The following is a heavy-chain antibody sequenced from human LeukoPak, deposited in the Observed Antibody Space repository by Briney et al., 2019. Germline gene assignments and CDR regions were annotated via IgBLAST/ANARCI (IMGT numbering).Heavy chain of an antibody. V-gene: IGHV1-46*01. D-gene: IGHD2-15*01. CDR3: AKGYCTGASCYVLDS. J-gene: IGHJ4*02. CDR2: INPSVGST. CDR1: GYDFTTNY. Sequence: ASVKVSCKASGYDFTTNYIHWVRQAPGQGLEWTGTINPSVGSTTYGQRFQGRVTMTRDTSTTTVYMDLSSLTSEDTAIYYCAKGYCTGASCYVLDSWGQGTLVIVSS.